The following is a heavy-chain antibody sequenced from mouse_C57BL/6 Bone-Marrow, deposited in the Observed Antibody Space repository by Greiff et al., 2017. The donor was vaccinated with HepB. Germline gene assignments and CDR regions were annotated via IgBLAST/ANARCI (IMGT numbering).Heavy chain of an antibody. J-gene: IGHJ2*01. CDR1: GYSFTSYY. D-gene: IGHD1-1*01. CDR2: IYPGSGNT. CDR3: ARGDYYGNGY. V-gene: IGHV1-66*01. Sequence: VQLQQSGPELVKPGASVKISCKASGYSFTSYYMHWVKQRPGQGLEWIGWIYPGSGNTKYNEKFKGKATLTADTSSSTAYMQLSSLTSEDSAVYYCARGDYYGNGYWGQGTTLTVSS.